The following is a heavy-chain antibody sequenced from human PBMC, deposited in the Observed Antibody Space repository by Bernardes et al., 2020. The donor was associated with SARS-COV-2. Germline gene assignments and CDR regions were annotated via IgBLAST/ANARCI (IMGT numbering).Heavy chain of an antibody. CDR1: GFTFSSYW. CDR2: INSDGSST. D-gene: IGHD1-1*01. J-gene: IGHJ6*03. CDR3: ASFYPITVQSPYYYYYMDV. V-gene: IGHV3-74*01. Sequence: GGSLRLSCAASGFTFSSYWMHWVRQAPGKGLVWVSRINSDGSSTSYADSVKGRFTISRDNAKNTLYLQMNSLRAEDTAVYYCASFYPITVQSPYYYYYMDVWGKGTTVTVSS.